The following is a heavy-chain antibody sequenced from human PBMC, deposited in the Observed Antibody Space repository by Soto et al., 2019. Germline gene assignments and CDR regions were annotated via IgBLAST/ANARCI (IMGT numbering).Heavy chain of an antibody. V-gene: IGHV3-73*01. CDR3: TAYCSSGSCYAGRYFDY. CDR2: IRSKANSYAT. J-gene: IGHJ4*02. D-gene: IGHD2-15*01. Sequence: EVQLVESGGGLVQPGGSLKLSGAASGFTFSGSAMHWVRQASGKGLEWVGRIRSKANSYATAYAASVKGRFTISRDDSKNTAYLQMNSLKTEDTAVYYCTAYCSSGSCYAGRYFDYWGQGTLVTVSS. CDR1: GFTFSGSA.